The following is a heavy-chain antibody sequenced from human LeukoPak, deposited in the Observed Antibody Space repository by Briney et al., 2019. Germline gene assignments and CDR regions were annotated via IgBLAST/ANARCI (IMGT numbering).Heavy chain of an antibody. D-gene: IGHD2-2*01. CDR3: ARDQDVVPAASYTFDY. V-gene: IGHV1-46*01. CDR1: GYTFTSYY. J-gene: IGHJ4*02. CDR2: INPSGGNT. Sequence: ASVKVSCKASGYTFTSYYMHWVRQAPGQGLEWMGIINPSGGNTSYAQKFQGRVTMTRDTSTSTVYMELSSLRSEDTAVYYCARDQDVVPAASYTFDYWGQGTLVTVSS.